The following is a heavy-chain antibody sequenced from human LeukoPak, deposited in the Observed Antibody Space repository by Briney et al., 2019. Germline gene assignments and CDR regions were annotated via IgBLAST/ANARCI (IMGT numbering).Heavy chain of an antibody. V-gene: IGHV3-7*01. CDR1: GFTFSSYW. Sequence: GGSLRLSCAASGFTFSSYWMSWVRQAPGKGLEWVANIKQDGSEKYYVDSVKGRFTISRDNAKNSLYLQMNSLRAEDTAVYYCARRRVVTDYYYYYMDVWGKGTTVTVSS. CDR2: IKQDGSEK. J-gene: IGHJ6*03. D-gene: IGHD3-3*01. CDR3: ARRRVVTDYYYYYMDV.